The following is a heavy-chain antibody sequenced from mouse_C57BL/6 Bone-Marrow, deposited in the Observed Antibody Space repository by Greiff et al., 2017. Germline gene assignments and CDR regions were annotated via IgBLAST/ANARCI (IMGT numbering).Heavy chain of an antibody. CDR3: AKRGLRLWYFDV. J-gene: IGHJ1*03. CDR1: GYTFTSYG. V-gene: IGHV1-81*01. D-gene: IGHD2-4*01. Sequence: QVQLQQSGAELARPGASVKLSCKASGYTFTSYGISWVKQRTGQGLEWIGEIYPRSGNTYYNEKFKGKATLTADKSSSTAYMELRSLTSEDSAVXFCAKRGLRLWYFDVWGTGTTVTVSS. CDR2: IYPRSGNT.